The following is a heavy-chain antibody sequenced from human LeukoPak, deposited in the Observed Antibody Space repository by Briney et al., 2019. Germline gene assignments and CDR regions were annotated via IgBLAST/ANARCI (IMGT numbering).Heavy chain of an antibody. V-gene: IGHV4-61*08. J-gene: IGHJ4*02. D-gene: IGHD3-10*01. CDR1: GGSVSSSGYY. Sequence: SETLSLTCAVSGGSVSSSGYYWSWIRQPPGKGLEWIAYIYYTGRTNYNPSLKSRVTISLDTSNSQFSLKLSSVAAADTAVYYCARGEEHGSGTVHFDYWGQGTLVTVSS. CDR3: ARGEEHGSGTVHFDY. CDR2: IYYTGRT.